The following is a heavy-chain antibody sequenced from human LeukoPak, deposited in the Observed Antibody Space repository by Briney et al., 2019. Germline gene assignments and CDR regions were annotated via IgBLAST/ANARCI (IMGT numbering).Heavy chain of an antibody. CDR1: GYMFTGYY. V-gene: IGHV1-2*02. D-gene: IGHD2-21*02. CDR3: ARGYCSGDCFTLFDY. CDR2: INPNSGGT. J-gene: IGHJ4*02. Sequence: EASVKVSCKASGYMFTGYYIHWVRQAPGQGLEWMGWINPNSGGTNYAQKFQGRVTMTRDTSISTAYMELSSLRSDDTAVYYCARGYCSGDCFTLFDYWGQGTLVTVSS.